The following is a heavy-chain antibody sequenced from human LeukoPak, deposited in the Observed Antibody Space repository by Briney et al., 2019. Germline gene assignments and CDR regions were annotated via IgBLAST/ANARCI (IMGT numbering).Heavy chain of an antibody. Sequence: PSETLSLTCTVSGGSISSSSYYWGWIRQPPGKGLEWIGSIYYSGSTYYNPSLKSRVTTSVDTSKNQFSLKLSSVTAADTAVCYCARHSSGYYFFNYWGQGTLVTVSS. J-gene: IGHJ4*02. CDR3: ARHSSGYYFFNY. D-gene: IGHD3-22*01. CDR2: IYYSGST. CDR1: GGSISSSSYY. V-gene: IGHV4-39*01.